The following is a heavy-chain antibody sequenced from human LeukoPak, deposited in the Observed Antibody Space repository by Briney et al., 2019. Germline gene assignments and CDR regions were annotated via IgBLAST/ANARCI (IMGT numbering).Heavy chain of an antibody. D-gene: IGHD3-3*01. CDR3: ARDYRRTTIFGVVIKPRGYYGMDV. CDR2: IYYSGST. V-gene: IGHV4-31*03. Sequence: SQTLSLTCTVSGGSISSGGYYWSWIRQHPGKGLEWIGYIYYSGSTYYNPSLKSRGTISVDTSKNQFSLKLSSVTAADTAVYYCARDYRRTTIFGVVIKPRGYYGMDVWGQGTTVTVSS. CDR1: GGSISSGGYY. J-gene: IGHJ6*02.